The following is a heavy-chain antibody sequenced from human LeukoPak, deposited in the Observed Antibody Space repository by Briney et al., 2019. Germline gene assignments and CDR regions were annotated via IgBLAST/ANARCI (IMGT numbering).Heavy chain of an antibody. CDR1: GYTFTSYG. CDR3: ARDLLPYVGSDAFDI. J-gene: IGHJ3*02. V-gene: IGHV1-18*01. Sequence: ASVKVSCKASGYTFTSYGISWVRQAPGQGLEWMGWISAYNGNTNYAQKLQGRVTMTTDTSTSTAYMELRSLRSDDTAVYYCARDLLPYVGSDAFDIWGQGTMVTVSS. CDR2: ISAYNGNT. D-gene: IGHD1-26*01.